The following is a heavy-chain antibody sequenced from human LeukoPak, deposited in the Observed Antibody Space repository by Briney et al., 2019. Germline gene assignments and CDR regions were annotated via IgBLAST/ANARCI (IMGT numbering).Heavy chain of an antibody. V-gene: IGHV3-23*01. CDR1: GFAFSSQA. J-gene: IGHJ4*02. CDR3: AKDARRPSGWYFFDY. D-gene: IGHD6-19*01. Sequence: GGSLRLSCAASGFAFSSQAMGWVRQAPGKGLEWVSVISDSGSITYYADSEKGRFTISRDNSKNTLFLQMNSLRAEDTAVYYCAKDARRPSGWYFFDYWGQGTRVPVSS. CDR2: ISDSGSIT.